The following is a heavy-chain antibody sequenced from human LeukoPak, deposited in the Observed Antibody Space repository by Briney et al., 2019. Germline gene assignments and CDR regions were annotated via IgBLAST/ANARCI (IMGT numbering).Heavy chain of an antibody. D-gene: IGHD5-12*01. CDR3: ASHSSYSGYDIYYYYGMDV. J-gene: IGHJ6*02. CDR1: GYSFTSYW. CDR2: IYPGDSDT. Sequence: GESLKISCKGSGYSFTSYWIGWVRQMPGKGLEWMGIIYPGDSDTRYSPSFQGQVTISADKSISTAYLQWSSLKASDTAMYYCASHSSYSGYDIYYYYGMDVWGQGTTVTVSS. V-gene: IGHV5-51*01.